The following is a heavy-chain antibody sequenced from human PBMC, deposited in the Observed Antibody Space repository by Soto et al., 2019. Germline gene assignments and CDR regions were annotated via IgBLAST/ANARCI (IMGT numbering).Heavy chain of an antibody. V-gene: IGHV4-30-4*01. D-gene: IGHD1-26*01. J-gene: IGHJ5*02. Sequence: QVQLQESGPGLVKPSQTLSLTCTVSGGSISSGDYYWSWIRQPPGKGLEWIGYIYYSGSTYYNPSLKSRVTISVDTSKNQFSLKLRSVTAADTAVYCCASSAQGWEWFDPWGQGTMVTVSS. CDR1: GGSISSGDYY. CDR2: IYYSGST. CDR3: ASSAQGWEWFDP.